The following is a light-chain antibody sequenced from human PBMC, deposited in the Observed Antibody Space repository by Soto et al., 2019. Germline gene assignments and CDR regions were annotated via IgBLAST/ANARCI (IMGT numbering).Light chain of an antibody. CDR3: GTWDSSLSAGV. Sequence: QSALTQPPSVSAAPGQKVTISCSGSSSNIGNNYVSWYQHLPGTAPKVLIYDNNNRPSGIPDRFSGSKSGTSATLGITGLQTGDEADYYCGTWDSSLSAGVFGGGTQLTVL. V-gene: IGLV1-51*01. CDR1: SSNIGNNY. J-gene: IGLJ3*02. CDR2: DNN.